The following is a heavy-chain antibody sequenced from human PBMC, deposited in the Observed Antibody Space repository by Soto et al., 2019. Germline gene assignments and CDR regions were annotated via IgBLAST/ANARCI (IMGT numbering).Heavy chain of an antibody. CDR2: INQSGST. D-gene: IGHD7-27*01. J-gene: IGHJ6*02. CDR3: AAADWGHNFYYGMDV. Sequence: SETLSLTCAVYGGSFSGYYCSCIRHPPGKGLEWIGEINQSGSTNYKSSLKSRVTISVDTSKNQFSLKLSSVTAADTAVYYCAAADWGHNFYYGMDVWGQGTTVTVSS. V-gene: IGHV4-34*01. CDR1: GGSFSGYY.